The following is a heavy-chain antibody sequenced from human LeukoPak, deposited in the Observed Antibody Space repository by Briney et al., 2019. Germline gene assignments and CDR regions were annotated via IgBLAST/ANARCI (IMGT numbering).Heavy chain of an antibody. Sequence: SGTLSLTCTVSGGSISSYYWSWIRQPAGKGLEWIGRIYTSGSTNYNPSLKSRVTMSVDTSRNQFSLKLSSVTAADTAVYYCASEGEVRAARYNWFDPWGQGTLVTVSS. CDR1: GGSISSYY. D-gene: IGHD2-15*01. V-gene: IGHV4-4*07. J-gene: IGHJ5*02. CDR3: ASEGEVRAARYNWFDP. CDR2: IYTSGST.